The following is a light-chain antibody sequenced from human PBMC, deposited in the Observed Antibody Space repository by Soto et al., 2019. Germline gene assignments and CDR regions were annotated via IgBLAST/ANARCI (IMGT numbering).Light chain of an antibody. V-gene: IGKV3-20*01. CDR3: QQFGNSPWT. CDR1: QSVPSTY. Sequence: VLSQSPGRLSLSPGERATLSCRASQSVPSTYFAWYQQKSGQPPRLLISGTSNRAAGIPDRFSGSGSGRDFTLTISRLEPEDFAVYFCQQFGNSPWTLAQGTNVDIK. CDR2: GTS. J-gene: IGKJ1*01.